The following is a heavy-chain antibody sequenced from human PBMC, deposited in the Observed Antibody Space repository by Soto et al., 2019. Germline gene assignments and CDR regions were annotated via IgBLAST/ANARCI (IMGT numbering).Heavy chain of an antibody. CDR3: ARDPGYSSFDH. V-gene: IGHV3-7*01. CDR2: IKEDGSVK. Sequence: DVQLVESGGGLVQPGGSLRLSCAASGFTFSGSWMSWVRQAPGKGLEFVANIKEDGSVKNYVDSVKGRFTISRDNAKNSVYLQMNSLRDEDKAVYYCARDPGYSSFDHWGQGTLVTVSS. J-gene: IGHJ4*02. D-gene: IGHD5-12*01. CDR1: GFTFSGSW.